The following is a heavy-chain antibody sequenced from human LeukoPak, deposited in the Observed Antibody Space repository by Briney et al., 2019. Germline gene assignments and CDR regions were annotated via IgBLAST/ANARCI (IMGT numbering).Heavy chain of an antibody. V-gene: IGHV4-39*01. CDR2: IFYSGST. D-gene: IGHD6-13*01. CDR1: GDSISSSSYY. CDR3: ARGRRFSSSWSRASFGY. Sequence: PSETLSLTCTVSGDSISSSSYYWGWIRQPPGKGLEWIGTIFYSGSTYYNPSLKSRVTLSVDTSKNQFSLKLSSVTAADTAVYYCARGRRFSSSWSRASFGYWGQGTLVTVSS. J-gene: IGHJ4*02.